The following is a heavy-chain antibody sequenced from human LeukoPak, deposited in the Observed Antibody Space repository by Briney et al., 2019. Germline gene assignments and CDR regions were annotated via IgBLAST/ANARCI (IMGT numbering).Heavy chain of an antibody. J-gene: IGHJ4*02. V-gene: IGHV3-7*01. Sequence: GSXXXSCAASGFPFSSYWMSWVRQAPGKGREGVADIKQDGSDKYYVDSMEGGVTISRDNAKNKLYLQLNSQRADDTAVYYCARLTGTTGFDYWGQGTLVTVSS. CDR2: IKQDGSDK. CDR1: GFPFSSYW. CDR3: ARLTGTTGFDY. D-gene: IGHD1-1*01.